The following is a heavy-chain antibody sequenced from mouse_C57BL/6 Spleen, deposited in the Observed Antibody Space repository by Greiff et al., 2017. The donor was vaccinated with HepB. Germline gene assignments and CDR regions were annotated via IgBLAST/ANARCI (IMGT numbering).Heavy chain of an antibody. CDR2: ISSGSSTN. D-gene: IGHD2-5*01. CDR3: SRRDSNLWYFDV. Sequence: EVHLVESGGGLVKPGGSLKLSCAASGFTFSDYGMHWVRQAPEKGLEWVAYISSGSSTNYYADTVKGRFTIHRDNAKNTLFLLMTSLRSEDTAMYYCSRRDSNLWYFDVWGTGTTVTVSS. J-gene: IGHJ1*03. CDR1: GFTFSDYG. V-gene: IGHV5-17*01.